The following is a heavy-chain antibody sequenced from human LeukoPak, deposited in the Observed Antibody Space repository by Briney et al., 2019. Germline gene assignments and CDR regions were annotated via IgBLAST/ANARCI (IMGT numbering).Heavy chain of an antibody. J-gene: IGHJ5*02. CDR1: GFTFSSYS. V-gene: IGHV3-48*04. CDR2: ISSSSSTI. Sequence: GGSLRLSCAASGFTFSSYSMNWVRQAPGKGLEWVSYISSSSSTIYYADSVKGRFTISRDNAKNSLYLQMNSLRVEDTAVYYCARVGGSYWGWFDPWGQGTLVTVSS. D-gene: IGHD1-26*01. CDR3: ARVGGSYWGWFDP.